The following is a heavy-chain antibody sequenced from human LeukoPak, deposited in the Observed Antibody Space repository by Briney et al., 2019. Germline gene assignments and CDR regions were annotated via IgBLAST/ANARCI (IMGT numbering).Heavy chain of an antibody. CDR3: AKDIGGAVADIFDY. Sequence: GGSLRLSCAASGFTFDDYAMHWVRQAPGKGLEWVSGISWNSGSIGYADSVKGRFTISRDNAKNSLYLQMNSLRAEDTALYYCAKDIGGAVADIFDYWGQGTLVTVSS. V-gene: IGHV3-9*01. CDR1: GFTFDDYA. D-gene: IGHD6-19*01. J-gene: IGHJ4*02. CDR2: ISWNSGSI.